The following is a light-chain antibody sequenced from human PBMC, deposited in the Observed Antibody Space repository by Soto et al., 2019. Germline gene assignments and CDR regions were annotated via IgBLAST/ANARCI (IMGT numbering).Light chain of an antibody. V-gene: IGKV3-15*01. J-gene: IGKJ1*01. Sequence: EIVMTQSPATLSVSPGERATLSCRASQSVSSNLAWYQQKPGQAPRLLIYSASTRATGIPARFSGSGSGTEFTLTISSLQSEDFAVYYCQQYNNRGTFGQGTKVEIK. CDR3: QQYNNRGT. CDR2: SAS. CDR1: QSVSSN.